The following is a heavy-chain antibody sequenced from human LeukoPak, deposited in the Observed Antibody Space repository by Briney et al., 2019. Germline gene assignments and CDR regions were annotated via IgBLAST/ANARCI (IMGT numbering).Heavy chain of an antibody. CDR2: IYYSGST. Sequence: SETLSLTCTVSGGSISSSSYYWGWIRQPPGKGLEWIGSIYYSGSTYYNPSLKSRVTISVDTSKNQFSLKLSSVTAADTAVYYCARVLGGYCSSTSCYSRLWFDPWGQGTLVTASS. J-gene: IGHJ5*02. CDR3: ARVLGGYCSSTSCYSRLWFDP. D-gene: IGHD2-2*01. CDR1: GGSISSSSYY. V-gene: IGHV4-39*07.